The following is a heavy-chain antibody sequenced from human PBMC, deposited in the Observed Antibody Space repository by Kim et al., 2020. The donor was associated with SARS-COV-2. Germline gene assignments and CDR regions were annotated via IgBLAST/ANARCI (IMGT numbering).Heavy chain of an antibody. Sequence: GGSLRLSCAASGFTFSSYAMSWVRQAPGKGLEWVSAISGSGGSTYYADSVKGRFTISRDNSKNTLYLQMNSLRAEDTAVYYCAKEHARQTVYIVVVPAAIEGAFGYWGQGTLVTVSS. V-gene: IGHV3-23*01. CDR1: GFTFSSYA. D-gene: IGHD2-2*02. J-gene: IGHJ4*02. CDR3: AKEHARQTVYIVVVPAAIEGAFGY. CDR2: ISGSGGST.